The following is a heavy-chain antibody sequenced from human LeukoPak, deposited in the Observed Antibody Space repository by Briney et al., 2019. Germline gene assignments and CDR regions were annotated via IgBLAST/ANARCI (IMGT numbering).Heavy chain of an antibody. Sequence: GGSLRLSCAASGFTFSSYGMNWVRQAPGKGLEWVSSITSSSSYIYYADSVKGRFTISRDNAKNSLYLQMNSLRAEDTAVYYCARSYSSSRGTFDYWGQGTLVTISS. V-gene: IGHV3-21*01. CDR3: ARSYSSSRGTFDY. J-gene: IGHJ4*02. CDR2: ITSSSSYI. CDR1: GFTFSSYG. D-gene: IGHD6-6*01.